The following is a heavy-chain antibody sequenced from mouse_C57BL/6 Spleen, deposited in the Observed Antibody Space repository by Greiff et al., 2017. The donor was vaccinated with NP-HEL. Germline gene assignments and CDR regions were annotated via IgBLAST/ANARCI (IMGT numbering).Heavy chain of an antibody. D-gene: IGHD2-1*01. Sequence: EVQRVQSGGGLVKPGGSLKISCAASGFTFSDYGMHWVRQAPEKGLEWVAYICSGSSTIYYADTVTGRSTISRNKAKITLYLQMTGLRAEDTAMYYCARSYGNYFDYWGQGTTLTVSS. J-gene: IGHJ2*01. CDR2: ICSGSSTI. CDR3: ARSYGNYFDY. CDR1: GFTFSDYG. V-gene: IGHV5-17*01.